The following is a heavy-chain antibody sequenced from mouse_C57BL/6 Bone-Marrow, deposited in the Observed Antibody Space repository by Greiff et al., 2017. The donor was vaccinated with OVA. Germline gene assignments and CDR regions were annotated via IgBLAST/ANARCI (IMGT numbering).Heavy chain of an antibody. CDR3: TTIAGDY. V-gene: IGHV14-4*01. Sequence: EVQGVESGAELVRPGASVKLSCTASGFNIKDDYMHWVKQRPEQGLEWIGWIDPENGDTEYASKFQGKATITADTSSNTAYLQLSSLTSEDTAVYYCTTIAGDYWGQGTTLTVSS. CDR1: GFNIKDDY. CDR2: IDPENGDT. J-gene: IGHJ2*01.